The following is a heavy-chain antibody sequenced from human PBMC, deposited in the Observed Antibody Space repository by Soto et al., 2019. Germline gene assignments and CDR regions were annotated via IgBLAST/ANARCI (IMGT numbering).Heavy chain of an antibody. CDR3: ARHYICRGGDCYYYGMDV. CDR1: GYNFLNFW. J-gene: IGHJ6*02. V-gene: IGHV5-51*01. CDR2: IYPFDSYI. Sequence: PGESLKISCKSSGYNFLNFWIAWVRQMPGKGLEWMAIIYPFDSYINYSPSFQGHVTISADKSINTAYLQWSSLRASDTAIYYCARHYICRGGDCYYYGMDVWGQGTTVTVSS. D-gene: IGHD3-16*01.